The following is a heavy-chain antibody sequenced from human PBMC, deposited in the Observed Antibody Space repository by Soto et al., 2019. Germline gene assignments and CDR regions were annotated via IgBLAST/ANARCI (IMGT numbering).Heavy chain of an antibody. CDR1: CCSIRSYY. CDR2: IYYSGST. V-gene: IGHV4-59*01. CDR3: ARANGGATFQPVSH. Sequence: SETLSLTCTVSCCSIRSYYWSWLLERPGMGLEWIGYIYYSGSTNYSPSLKSRVTISVDTSMNQFSLKLSSVTAADTAVYYCARANGGATFQPVSHWGQGTLVTVS. D-gene: IGHD1-26*01. J-gene: IGHJ4*02.